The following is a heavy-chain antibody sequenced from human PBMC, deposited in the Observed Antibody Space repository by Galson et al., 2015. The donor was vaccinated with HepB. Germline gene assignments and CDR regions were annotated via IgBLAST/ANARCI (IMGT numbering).Heavy chain of an antibody. J-gene: IGHJ6*02. Sequence: SVKVSCKASGYTFTGYYMHWVRQAPGQGLEWMGWINPNSGGTNYAQKFQGRVTMTRDTSISTAYMELSRLRSDDTAVYYCARGTIVVVPAAMSYYYYGMDVWGQGTTVTVSS. V-gene: IGHV1-2*02. D-gene: IGHD2-2*01. CDR2: INPNSGGT. CDR3: ARGTIVVVPAAMSYYYYGMDV. CDR1: GYTFTGYY.